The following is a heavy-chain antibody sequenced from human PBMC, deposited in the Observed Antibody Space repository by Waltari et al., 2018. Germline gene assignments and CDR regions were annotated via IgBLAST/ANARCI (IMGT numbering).Heavy chain of an antibody. V-gene: IGHV1-2*06. CDR1: GYTFTGYY. D-gene: IGHD3-9*01. CDR3: AKNYDILTGYSRYNWFDP. Sequence: QVQLVQSGAEVKKPGASVKVSCKASGYTFTGYYMHWVRQAPGQGLEWMVRINPNSGGTNYAQKFQGRVTMTRDTSISTAYMELSRLRSDDTAVYYCAKNYDILTGYSRYNWFDPWGQGTLVTVSS. J-gene: IGHJ5*02. CDR2: INPNSGGT.